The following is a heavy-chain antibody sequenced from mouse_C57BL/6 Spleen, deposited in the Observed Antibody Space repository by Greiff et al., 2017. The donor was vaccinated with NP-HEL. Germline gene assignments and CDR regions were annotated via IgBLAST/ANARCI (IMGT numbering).Heavy chain of an antibody. J-gene: IGHJ4*01. CDR2: IRNKANGYTT. V-gene: IGHV7-3*01. Sequence: EVNLVESGGGLVQPGGSLSLSCAASGFTFTDYYMSWVRQPPGKALEWLGFIRNKANGYTTEYSASVKGRFTISRDNSQSILYLQMNALRAEDSATYYCASLLGAMDYWGQGTSVTVSS. D-gene: IGHD2-1*01. CDR3: ASLLGAMDY. CDR1: GFTFTDYY.